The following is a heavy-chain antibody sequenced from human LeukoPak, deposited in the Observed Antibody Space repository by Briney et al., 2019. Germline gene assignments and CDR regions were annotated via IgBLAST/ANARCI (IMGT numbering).Heavy chain of an antibody. Sequence: PSETLSLTCAVYGGSFSGYYWSWIRQHPGKGLEWIGYIYYSGSTYYNPSLKSRVTISVDTSKNQFSLKLSSVTAADTAVYYCARVLAENSGYYRNYYYYMDVWGKGTTVTVSS. CDR2: IYYSGST. CDR1: GGSFSGYY. CDR3: ARVLAENSGYYRNYYYYMDV. D-gene: IGHD3-22*01. J-gene: IGHJ6*03. V-gene: IGHV4-31*11.